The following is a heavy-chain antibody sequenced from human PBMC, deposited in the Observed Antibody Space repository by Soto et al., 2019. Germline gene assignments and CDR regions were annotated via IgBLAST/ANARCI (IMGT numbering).Heavy chain of an antibody. CDR1: GGTFSSYA. CDR2: IIPIFGTA. CDR3: ASAWGPSYYYGMDV. Sequence: QVQLVQSGAEVKKPGSSVKVSCKASGGTFSSYAISWVRQAPGQGREWMGGIIPIFGTADYGQKFQGRVAITADASTMTAYMELSSLRAEDTAVYYCASAWGPSYYYGMDVWGQGTTVTVSS. J-gene: IGHJ6*02. V-gene: IGHV1-69*12. D-gene: IGHD3-16*01.